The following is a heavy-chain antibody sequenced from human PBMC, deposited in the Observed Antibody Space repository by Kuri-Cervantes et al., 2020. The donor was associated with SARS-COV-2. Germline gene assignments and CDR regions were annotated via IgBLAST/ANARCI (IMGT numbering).Heavy chain of an antibody. CDR3: ARANYYYDSSGWGCYFDY. Sequence: SETLSLTCTVPGGSISSYYWSWIRQPPGKGLEWIGYIYYSGSTNYNPSLKSRVTISVDTSKNQFSLKLSSVTAADTAVYYCARANYYYDSSGWGCYFDYWGQGTLVTVSS. J-gene: IGHJ4*02. D-gene: IGHD3-22*01. CDR2: IYYSGST. CDR1: GGSISSYY. V-gene: IGHV4-59*01.